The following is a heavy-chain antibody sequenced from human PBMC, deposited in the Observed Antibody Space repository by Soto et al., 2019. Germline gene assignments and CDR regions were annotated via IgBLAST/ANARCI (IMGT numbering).Heavy chain of an antibody. CDR2: ISGSGDNT. J-gene: IGHJ6*02. D-gene: IGHD3-10*01. V-gene: IGHV3-23*01. Sequence: GGSLRLSCAASGFTFSSYAMSGVRQAPGKGLEWVSAISGSGDNTYYANSVKGRFTSSRDNSKNTLFLQMNSLRAEDTAVYYCARHQGSGTPDYYSMDVWGQGTTVTVSS. CDR3: ARHQGSGTPDYYSMDV. CDR1: GFTFSSYA.